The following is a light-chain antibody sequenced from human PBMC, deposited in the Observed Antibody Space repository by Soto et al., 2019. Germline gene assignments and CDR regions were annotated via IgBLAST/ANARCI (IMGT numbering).Light chain of an antibody. V-gene: IGKV1-16*02. CDR3: QQYKSYSYT. Sequence: DIQMTQSPSSLSASVGDRVTITCRASQDISKSLTWFQQKPGKGPKSLIYAASSLQSGVPSKFSGSGSGTDFTLTISSLQPEDFATYYCQQYKSYSYTFGQGTKLEIK. CDR2: AAS. J-gene: IGKJ2*01. CDR1: QDISKS.